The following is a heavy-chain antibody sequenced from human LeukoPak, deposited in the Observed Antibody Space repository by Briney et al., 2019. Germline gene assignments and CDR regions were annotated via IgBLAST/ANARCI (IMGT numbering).Heavy chain of an antibody. CDR2: INSDGSST. Sequence: GGSLRLACPARGFTLSSYWMHWVRQAPGKGLGWVSRINSDGSSTSYADSVKGRFTIARDKAKNTLYLQMNSLRAEDTAVYYCAVLYSSGWPYFDYWGQGTLVTVSS. J-gene: IGHJ4*02. CDR3: AVLYSSGWPYFDY. D-gene: IGHD6-19*01. V-gene: IGHV3-74*01. CDR1: GFTLSSYW.